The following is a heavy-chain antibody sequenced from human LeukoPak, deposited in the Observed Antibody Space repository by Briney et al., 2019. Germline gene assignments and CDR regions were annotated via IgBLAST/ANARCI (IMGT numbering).Heavy chain of an antibody. CDR2: INPSGGST. V-gene: IGHV1-46*01. CDR3: ARVRSSGYPLDY. Sequence: ASVKVSCKASGYTFTSYGISWVRQAPGQGLEWMGIINPSGGSTNYAQKFQGRVTMTRDTSTNTVYMELSSLRSEDTAVYYCARVRSSGYPLDYWGQGTLVTVSS. CDR1: GYTFTSYG. D-gene: IGHD3-22*01. J-gene: IGHJ4*02.